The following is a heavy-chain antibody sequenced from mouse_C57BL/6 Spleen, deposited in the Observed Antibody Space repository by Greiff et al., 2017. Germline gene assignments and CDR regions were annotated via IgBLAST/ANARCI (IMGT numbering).Heavy chain of an antibody. CDR3: ARPSVYWYFDV. CDR1: GYSFTGYY. V-gene: IGHV1-42*01. Sequence: LQQSGPELVKPGASVKISCKASGYSFTGYYMNWVKQSPEKSLEWIGEINPSTGGTTYNQKFKAKATLTVDKSSSTAYMQLKSLTSEDSAVYYCARPSVYWYFDVWGTGTTVTVSS. CDR2: INPSTGGT. D-gene: IGHD1-1*01. J-gene: IGHJ1*03.